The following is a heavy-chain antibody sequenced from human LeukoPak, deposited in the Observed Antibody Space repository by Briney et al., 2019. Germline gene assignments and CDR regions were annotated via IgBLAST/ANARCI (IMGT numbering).Heavy chain of an antibody. J-gene: IGHJ4*02. Sequence: GGSLRLSCAAFGIAFDKNAMSWVRQAPGKGLEWVSTISHSGGATHYADSVKGRFTISRDNSKNTVSLQMSSLRVEDTAVYYCANFKGKDGIKDHFDYWGQGTLVTVSS. D-gene: IGHD5-24*01. CDR3: ANFKGKDGIKDHFDY. CDR1: GIAFDKNA. V-gene: IGHV3-23*01. CDR2: ISHSGGAT.